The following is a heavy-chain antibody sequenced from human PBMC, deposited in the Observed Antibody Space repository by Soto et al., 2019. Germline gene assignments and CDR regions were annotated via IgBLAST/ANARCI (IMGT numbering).Heavy chain of an antibody. CDR2: IYSGGST. CDR1: GFTVSSNY. J-gene: IGHJ6*02. D-gene: IGHD3-10*01. CDR3: ARDRTSYYYGSGTLYYYYGMDV. Sequence: GGSLRLSCAASGFTVSSNYMSWVRQAPGKGLEWVSVIYSGGSTYYADSVKGRFTISRDNTKNTLYLQMNSLRAEDTAVYYCARDRTSYYYGSGTLYYYYGMDVWGQGTTVTVSS. V-gene: IGHV3-53*01.